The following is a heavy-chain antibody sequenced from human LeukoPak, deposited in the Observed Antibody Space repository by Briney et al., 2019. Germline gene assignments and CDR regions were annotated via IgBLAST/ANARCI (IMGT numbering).Heavy chain of an antibody. CDR1: EFVFSDYY. CDR3: AREMGGDYGSGTFFDL. D-gene: IGHD3-10*01. Sequence: GGSLRLSCAASEFVFSDYYMSWVRQAPGEGLERVSYISSGGDTKYYADSVKGRLTISRDNAKNSLYLQMNNLRAEDTAVYYCAREMGGDYGSGTFFDLWGQGNMVTVSS. CDR2: ISSGGDTK. J-gene: IGHJ4*02. V-gene: IGHV3-11*01.